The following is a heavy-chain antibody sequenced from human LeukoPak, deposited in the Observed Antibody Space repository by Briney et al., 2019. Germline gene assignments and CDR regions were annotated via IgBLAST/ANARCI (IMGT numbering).Heavy chain of an antibody. CDR1: GGSISSSSYY. CDR3: ARQDIVVVPRLQGDYSDY. V-gene: IGHV4-39*01. D-gene: IGHD2-2*01. Sequence: SETLSLTCTVSGGSISSSSYYWGWIRQPPGKGLEWIGSIYYSGSTYYNPSLKSRVTISVNTSKNHFSLKLNSVTAADTAVYYCARQDIVVVPRLQGDYSDYWGQGTLVTVSS. CDR2: IYYSGST. J-gene: IGHJ4*02.